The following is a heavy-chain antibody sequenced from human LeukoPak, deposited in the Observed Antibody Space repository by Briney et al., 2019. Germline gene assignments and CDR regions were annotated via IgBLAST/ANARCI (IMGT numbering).Heavy chain of an antibody. Sequence: SVKVSCKASGGTFSSYAISWVRQAPGQGLEWMGGIIPIFGTANYAQKFQGRVTITADESTSTAYVELSSLRSEDTAVYYCATATRYFDWLLPLDYWGQGTLVTVSS. D-gene: IGHD3-9*01. CDR1: GGTFSSYA. CDR2: IIPIFGTA. CDR3: ATATRYFDWLLPLDY. J-gene: IGHJ4*02. V-gene: IGHV1-69*13.